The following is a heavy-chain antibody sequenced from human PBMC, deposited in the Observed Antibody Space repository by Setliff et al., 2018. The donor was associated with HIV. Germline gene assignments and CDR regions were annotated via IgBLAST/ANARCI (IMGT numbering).Heavy chain of an antibody. D-gene: IGHD6-13*01. Sequence: ASVKVSCKASGYTFTSYAMNWVRQAPGQGLEWVGWMNPNSGNTGYAQKFQGRVTMTRNTSISTAYMELSSLRSDDTAVYYCASSWSRIRYYGMDVWGQGTTVTVSS. V-gene: IGHV1-8*02. CDR3: ASSWSRIRYYGMDV. J-gene: IGHJ6*02. CDR1: GYTFTSYA. CDR2: MNPNSGNT.